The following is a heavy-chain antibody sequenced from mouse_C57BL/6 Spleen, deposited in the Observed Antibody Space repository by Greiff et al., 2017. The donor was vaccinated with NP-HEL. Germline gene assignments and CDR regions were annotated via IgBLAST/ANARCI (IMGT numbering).Heavy chain of an antibody. V-gene: IGHV1-59*01. CDR3: ARALYYGSSPFAY. Sequence: VQLQQPGAELVRPGTSVKLSCKASGYTFTSYWMHWVKQRPGQGLEWIGVIDPSDSYTNYNQKFKGKATWTVDKSSSTAYMQLSSLTSEDSAVYYCARALYYGSSPFAYWGQGTLVTVSA. CDR2: IDPSDSYT. D-gene: IGHD1-1*01. CDR1: GYTFTSYW. J-gene: IGHJ3*01.